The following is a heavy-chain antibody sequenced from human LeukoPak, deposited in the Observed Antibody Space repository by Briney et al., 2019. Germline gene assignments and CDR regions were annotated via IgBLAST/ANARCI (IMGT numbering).Heavy chain of an antibody. CDR1: GGSISSYY. V-gene: IGHV4-59*08. CDR3: AGTSKYMAV. Sequence: SETLSLTCTVSGGSISSYYWSWIRQPPGKGLEWIGYISYSENTNYNPSLKSRVNISVDSSKNQFSLKLSSVTAADTAVYYCAGTSKYMAVWGKGTTVTVSS. CDR2: ISYSENT. J-gene: IGHJ6*03.